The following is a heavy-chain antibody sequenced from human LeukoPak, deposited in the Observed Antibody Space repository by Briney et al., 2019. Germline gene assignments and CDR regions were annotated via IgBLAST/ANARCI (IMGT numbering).Heavy chain of an antibody. CDR1: GYTFTGYF. V-gene: IGHV1-2*06. CDR3: AREFNNSWPFDY. Sequence: ASVKVSCKASGYTFTGYFMHWVRQAPGQGLEWMGRINPNSGGTDYAQKFQGRVTMTRDTSINTAYMELSRLSSDDTAVYYCAREFNNSWPFDYWGQGTLVTVPS. D-gene: IGHD6-13*01. CDR2: INPNSGGT. J-gene: IGHJ4*02.